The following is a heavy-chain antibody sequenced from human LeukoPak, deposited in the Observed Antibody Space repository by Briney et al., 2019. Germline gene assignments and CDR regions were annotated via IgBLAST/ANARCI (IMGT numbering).Heavy chain of an antibody. Sequence: GGSLRLSCAASGFTFNSYAMSWVRQAPGEGLKWVSVISGSGDRTYYADSVKGRFTISRDNSKNTLYLQMNSLRAEDTAVYYCAKDLHSYYDILTGYYIDTWGQGTLVTVSS. CDR2: ISGSGDRT. CDR1: GFTFNSYA. V-gene: IGHV3-23*01. CDR3: AKDLHSYYDILTGYYIDT. J-gene: IGHJ5*02. D-gene: IGHD3-9*01.